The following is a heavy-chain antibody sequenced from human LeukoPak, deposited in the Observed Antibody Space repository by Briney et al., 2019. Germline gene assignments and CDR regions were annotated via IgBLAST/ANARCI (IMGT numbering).Heavy chain of an antibody. CDR2: IYYSGST. CDR3: ARLAPRYCSGGSCYPPFAFDI. D-gene: IGHD2-15*01. V-gene: IGHV4-39*01. CDR1: DGSISSSSYY. Sequence: SDTLSLTCTVSDGSISSSSYYWAWIRQPPGKGREWIGTIYYSGSTYYNPSLKSRVTISVDTSKNQFSLKLSSVTAADTAVYYCARLAPRYCSGGSCYPPFAFDIWGQGTMVTVSS. J-gene: IGHJ3*02.